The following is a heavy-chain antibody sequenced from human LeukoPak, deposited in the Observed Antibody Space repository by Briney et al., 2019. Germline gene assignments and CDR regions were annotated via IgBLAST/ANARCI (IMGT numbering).Heavy chain of an antibody. J-gene: IGHJ4*02. V-gene: IGHV4-34*01. Sequence: SETLSLTCAVYGGSFSGYYWVWIRQPPGKGLEWIGSIYYSGTAYNNPSLKSRVIISIDPSNNQFSLKVASVTAADTAVYFCARSGLGAGTHSFDYWGQGNVVTVSS. D-gene: IGHD3-16*01. CDR1: GGSFSGYY. CDR2: IYYSGTA. CDR3: ARSGLGAGTHSFDY.